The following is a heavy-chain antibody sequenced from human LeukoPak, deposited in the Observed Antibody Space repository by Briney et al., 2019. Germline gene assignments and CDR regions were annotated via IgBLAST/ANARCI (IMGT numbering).Heavy chain of an antibody. CDR2: IYHSGST. CDR3: ARGGSTSGTNWFDP. V-gene: IGHV4-38-2*01. CDR1: DYSITSDYY. J-gene: IGHJ5*02. D-gene: IGHD3-10*01. Sequence: SETLSLTCAVSDYSITSDYYWGWIRQPPGKGLERIGSIYHSGSTYYNPSLKSRVTISVDTSKNQFSLKLTSVTAADTAVYYCARGGSTSGTNWFDPWGQGTLVTVSS.